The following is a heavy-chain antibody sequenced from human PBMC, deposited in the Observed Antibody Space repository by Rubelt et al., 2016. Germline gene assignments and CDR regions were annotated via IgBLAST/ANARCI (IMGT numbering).Heavy chain of an antibody. J-gene: IGHJ3*02. Sequence: QVQLQESGPGLVKPSETLSLTCTVSGGSISSYYWSWIRQPPGKGLEWIGYIYYSGSTNYNLSLKSRVTISVETSKNHVSLKLSSVTAADTAVYYCARAGETYYYDSSGPDAFDIWGQGTMVTVSS. CDR2: IYYSGST. D-gene: IGHD3-22*01. CDR3: ARAGETYYYDSSGPDAFDI. V-gene: IGHV4-59*01. CDR1: GGSISSYY.